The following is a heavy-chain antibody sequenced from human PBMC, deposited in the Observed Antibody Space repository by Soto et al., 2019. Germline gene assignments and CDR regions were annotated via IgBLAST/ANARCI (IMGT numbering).Heavy chain of an antibody. V-gene: IGHV1-69*01. CDR2: IIPVFETV. J-gene: IGHJ4*02. CDR3: GRGGSGYVWFNEF. CDR1: GGLFSSYA. Sequence: QEQLVQSGAEVKKSGSSVKVSCKDPGGLFSSYAVSWGRQAPGQGLEWMGGIIPVFETVYYAQKFQGRVTITADQSTNTAYRELSSLRSEDTAMYYCGRGGSGYVWFNEFWGQGTLVTVSS. D-gene: IGHD3-22*01.